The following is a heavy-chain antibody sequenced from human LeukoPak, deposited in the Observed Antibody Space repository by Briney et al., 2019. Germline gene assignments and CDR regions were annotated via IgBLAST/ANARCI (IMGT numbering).Heavy chain of an antibody. Sequence: PSETLSLTCTVSGGSVSSWAYYWGWIRQPPGKGLEWIGSIYYSGTTYYNPSLKSRVTISVDTSKNQCSLKLSSVTAADTAVYYCARHRTAMVADAFDIWGQGTMVTVSS. CDR2: IYYSGTT. J-gene: IGHJ3*02. D-gene: IGHD5-18*01. CDR3: ARHRTAMVADAFDI. CDR1: GGSVSSWAYY. V-gene: IGHV4-39*01.